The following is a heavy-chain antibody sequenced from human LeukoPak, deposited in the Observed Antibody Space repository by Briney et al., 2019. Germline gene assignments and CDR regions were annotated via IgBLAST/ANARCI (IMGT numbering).Heavy chain of an antibody. CDR1: GFTFSSYA. CDR3: ARGGYYDSPILDY. J-gene: IGHJ4*02. Sequence: PGGSLRLSCAASGFTFSSYAMHWVRQAPGKGLEWVAVISYDGSNKYYADSVKGRFTISRDNSKNTLYLQMNSLRAEGTAVYYCARGGYYDSPILDYWGQGTLVTVSS. D-gene: IGHD3-22*01. CDR2: ISYDGSNK. V-gene: IGHV3-30-3*01.